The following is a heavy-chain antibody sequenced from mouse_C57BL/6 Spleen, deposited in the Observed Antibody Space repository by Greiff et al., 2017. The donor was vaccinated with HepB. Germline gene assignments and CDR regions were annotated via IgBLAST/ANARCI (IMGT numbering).Heavy chain of an antibody. CDR3: ARGYYYGSRDAMDY. Sequence: EVKLVESVAELVRPGASVKLSCTASGFNIKNTYMHWVKQRPEQGLEWIGRIDPANGNTKYAPKFQGKATITADTSSNTAYLQLSSLTSEDTAIYYCARGYYYGSRDAMDYWGQGTSVTVSS. V-gene: IGHV14-3*01. CDR1: GFNIKNTY. J-gene: IGHJ4*01. D-gene: IGHD1-1*01. CDR2: IDPANGNT.